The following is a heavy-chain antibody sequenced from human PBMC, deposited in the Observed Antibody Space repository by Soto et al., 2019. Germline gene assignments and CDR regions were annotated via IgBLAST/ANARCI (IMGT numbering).Heavy chain of an antibody. CDR3: ARPTDGIVGATAFDI. J-gene: IGHJ3*02. D-gene: IGHD1-26*01. CDR1: GGTFSSYA. V-gene: IGHV1-69*13. CDR2: VIPIFGTA. Sequence: PVKGSRKASGGTFSSYAISWVRQAPGQGAEWMGGVIPIFGTANYAQKVQGRVTLNADESTSTAYMEPSSLRSEDRHGYYCARPTDGIVGATAFDIWGQGTMVTVSS.